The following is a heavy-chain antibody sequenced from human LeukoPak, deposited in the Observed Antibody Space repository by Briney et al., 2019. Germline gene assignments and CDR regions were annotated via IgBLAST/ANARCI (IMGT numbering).Heavy chain of an antibody. CDR1: GFTFSSYA. J-gene: IGHJ4*02. Sequence: GGSLRLSCAASGFTFSSYAMSWVRQAPGKGLEWVSAISGSGGSTYYADSVKGRFTISRDNSKNTLYLQLNDLRAEDTAVYYCAKNLWRDLLWLGEGYYFDYWGQGTLVTVSS. D-gene: IGHD3-10*01. CDR2: ISGSGGST. CDR3: AKNLWRDLLWLGEGYYFDY. V-gene: IGHV3-23*01.